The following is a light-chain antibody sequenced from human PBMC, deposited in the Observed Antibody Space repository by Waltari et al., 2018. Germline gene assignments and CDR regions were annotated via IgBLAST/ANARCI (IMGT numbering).Light chain of an antibody. CDR1: SSDFGGYNY. CDR3: SSYAGSNNWV. J-gene: IGLJ3*02. CDR2: EVN. V-gene: IGLV2-8*01. Sequence: QSALTQPPSASGSPGQSVTISCTGTSSDFGGYNYVSWYQRHPGKAPKLMIYEVNNRPSGVPDRFSGSKSRNTASLTVSGLHAEDEAEYSCSSYAGSNNWVFGGGTKLTVL.